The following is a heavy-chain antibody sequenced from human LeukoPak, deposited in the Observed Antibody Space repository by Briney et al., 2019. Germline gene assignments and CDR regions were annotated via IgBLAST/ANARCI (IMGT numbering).Heavy chain of an antibody. D-gene: IGHD7-27*01. CDR1: GYTLNELC. CDR3: ATDMSRRPTPQTGDRLN. V-gene: IGHV1-24*01. CDR2: FDPEDGET. Sequence: GASVKVSCKVSGYTLNELCMHWVRQAPGKGLEWMGGFDPEDGETLYAQKFQGRVTMTEDTSTDTAYMELSSLRSEDTAVYYCATDMSRRPTPQTGDRLNWGQGTLVTVSS. J-gene: IGHJ4*02.